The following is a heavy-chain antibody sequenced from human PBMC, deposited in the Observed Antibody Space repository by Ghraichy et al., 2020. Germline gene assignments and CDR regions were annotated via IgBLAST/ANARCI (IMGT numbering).Heavy chain of an antibody. CDR3: ARGSPILGYYDSAGMDV. Sequence: SVKVSCKASGGTFSSYAISWVRQAPGQGLEWMGGIIPIFGTANYAQKFQGRVTITADESTSTAYMELSSLRSEDTAVYYCARGSPILGYYDSAGMDVWGQGTTVTVSS. CDR1: GGTFSSYA. J-gene: IGHJ6*02. CDR2: IIPIFGTA. D-gene: IGHD3-22*01. V-gene: IGHV1-69*13.